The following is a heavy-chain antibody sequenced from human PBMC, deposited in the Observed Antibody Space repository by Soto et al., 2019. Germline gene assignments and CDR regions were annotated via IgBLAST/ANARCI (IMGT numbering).Heavy chain of an antibody. CDR1: GATFNDYT. CDR3: PSGKSQMSQDRMRFNNYMDD. D-gene: IGHD2-15*01. CDR2: VIPLLDAS. V-gene: IGHV1-69*08. J-gene: IGHJ6*03. Sequence: QVQLVQSGAEVKKPGSSVRISCAASGATFNDYTFTWVRRAPGQGLEWMGRVIPLLDASNYAEKFQERVTITAYISTRTVYTELFRMNSEAPAIDYWPSGKSQMSQDRMRFNNYMDDWRKGTTVTFYS.